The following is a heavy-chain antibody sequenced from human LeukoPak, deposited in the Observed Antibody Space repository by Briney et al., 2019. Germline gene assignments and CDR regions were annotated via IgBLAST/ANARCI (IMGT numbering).Heavy chain of an antibody. CDR2: ISSSGSTI. CDR1: GFTFSDYY. D-gene: IGHD2-2*01. Sequence: GGSLRLSCAASGFTFSDYYMSWIRQAPGKGLEWVAYISSSGSTIYYADSVKGRFTISRDNAKNSLYLQMNSLRAEDTAVYYCASERKDCSSTSCYWYYYYMDIWGKGTTVTVSS. V-gene: IGHV3-11*04. J-gene: IGHJ6*03. CDR3: ASERKDCSSTSCYWYYYYMDI.